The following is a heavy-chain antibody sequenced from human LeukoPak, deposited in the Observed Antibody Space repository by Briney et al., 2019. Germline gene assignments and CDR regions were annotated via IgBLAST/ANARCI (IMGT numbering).Heavy chain of an antibody. CDR2: ISSDGSDK. Sequence: QTGGSLRLSCAASGSIFSSYAMHWVRQAPGKGLEWVAVISSDGSDKYYADSVRGRFTISRDNSKNTLYLQMNSLRAEDTAVYYCARARGTTPNYFDSWGQGTLVTVSS. CDR1: GSIFSSYA. V-gene: IGHV3-30-3*01. D-gene: IGHD3-16*01. CDR3: ARARGTTPNYFDS. J-gene: IGHJ4*02.